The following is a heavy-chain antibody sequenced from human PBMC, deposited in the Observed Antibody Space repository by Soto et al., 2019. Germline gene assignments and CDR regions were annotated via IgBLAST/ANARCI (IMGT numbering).Heavy chain of an antibody. CDR1: GFTFSSYS. Sequence: GVSLRLSCAASGFTFSSYSMNWVRQAPGKGLEWVSYISSSSCTIYYADSVKGRFTISRDNAKNSLYLQMNSLRDEDTAVYYCARDSYDSSGYYRILDYWGQGTLVTVSS. J-gene: IGHJ4*02. V-gene: IGHV3-48*02. CDR2: ISSSSCTI. CDR3: ARDSYDSSGYYRILDY. D-gene: IGHD3-22*01.